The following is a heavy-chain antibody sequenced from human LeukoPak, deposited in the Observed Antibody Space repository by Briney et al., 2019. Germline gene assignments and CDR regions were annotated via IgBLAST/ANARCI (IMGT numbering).Heavy chain of an antibody. CDR1: GFTFSSYE. V-gene: IGHV3-48*03. Sequence: GGSLRLSCAASGFTFSSYEMNWVRQAPGKGLEWVSYISSSGSSIYYADSVKGRFTISRDNAKNSLYLQMNSLRAEDTAVYYCARDYRGAAGGRFDFWGQGTLVTVSS. J-gene: IGHJ4*02. CDR3: ARDYRGAAGGRFDF. D-gene: IGHD6-13*01. CDR2: ISSSGSSI.